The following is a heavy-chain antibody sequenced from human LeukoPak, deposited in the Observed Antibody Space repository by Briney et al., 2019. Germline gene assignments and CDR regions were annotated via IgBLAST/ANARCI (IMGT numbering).Heavy chain of an antibody. D-gene: IGHD1-26*01. CDR3: ARDRGEGATTYYFDY. V-gene: IGHV1-46*01. J-gene: IGHJ4*02. Sequence: GASVKVSRKASGYTFTSYYMHWVRQAPGQGLEWMGIINFSGGTTSYPQKFQGRVTMTRDTSISTAYMELSRLRSDDTAVYYCARDRGEGATTYYFDYWGQGTLVTVSS. CDR1: GYTFTSYY. CDR2: INFSGGTT.